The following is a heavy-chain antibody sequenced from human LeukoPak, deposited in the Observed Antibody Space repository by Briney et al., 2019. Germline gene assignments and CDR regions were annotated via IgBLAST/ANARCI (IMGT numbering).Heavy chain of an antibody. CDR2: ISWNSGSI. Sequence: GGSLRLSCAASGLTFDDYAMHWVRQASGKGLEWVSGISWNSGSIGYADSVKGRFTISRDNAKNSLYLQMNSLRAEDTALYYCAKGHSVYCSSTSCYFDYWGQGTLVTVSS. D-gene: IGHD2-2*01. CDR1: GLTFDDYA. V-gene: IGHV3-9*01. CDR3: AKGHSVYCSSTSCYFDY. J-gene: IGHJ4*02.